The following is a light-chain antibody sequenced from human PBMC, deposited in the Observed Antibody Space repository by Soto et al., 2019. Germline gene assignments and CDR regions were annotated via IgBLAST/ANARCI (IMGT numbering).Light chain of an antibody. CDR3: QQYMSYS. Sequence: EIVMTQSPATLSVSPGERATLPCRSIQSVSSNLAWYQQKPGQAPSLLIYDISARATGIPTRFSGSGSGTEFTLTISSLQPDDFATYYCQQYMSYSFGQGTKV. CDR1: QSVSSN. J-gene: IGKJ1*01. V-gene: IGKV3D-15*01. CDR2: DIS.